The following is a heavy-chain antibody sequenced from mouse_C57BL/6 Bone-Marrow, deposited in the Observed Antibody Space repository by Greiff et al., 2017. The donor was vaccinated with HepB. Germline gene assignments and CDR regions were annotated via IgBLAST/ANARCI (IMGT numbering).Heavy chain of an antibody. CDR2: IHPNSGST. Sequence: VQLQQPGAELVKPGASVKLSCKASGYTFTSYWMHWVKQRPGQGLEWIGMIHPNSGSTNYNEKFKSKATLTVAKSSSTAYMQLSSLTSEDSAVYYCASEGTGTPFDYWGQGTTLTVSS. D-gene: IGHD4-1*01. CDR3: ASEGTGTPFDY. CDR1: GYTFTSYW. V-gene: IGHV1-64*01. J-gene: IGHJ2*01.